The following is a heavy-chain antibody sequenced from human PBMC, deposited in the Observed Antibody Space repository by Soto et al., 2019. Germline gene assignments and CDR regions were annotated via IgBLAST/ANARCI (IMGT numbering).Heavy chain of an antibody. CDR3: AKHRECYGKPCSSGEFDP. Sequence: PSDTLSITCTVSGGSINNYYWSWIRQPPGKGLEWIGYSYYSGRTSYNPSLKSRVTISVDTSKNQFSLKLSSVTAADTAVYYCAKHRECYGKPCSSGEFDPWGQGTLVTVSS. V-gene: IGHV4-59*08. D-gene: IGHD3-10*01. CDR1: GGSINNYY. CDR2: SYYSGRT. J-gene: IGHJ5*02.